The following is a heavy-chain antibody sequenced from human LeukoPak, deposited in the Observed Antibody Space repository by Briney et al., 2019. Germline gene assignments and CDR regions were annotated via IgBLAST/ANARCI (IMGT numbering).Heavy chain of an antibody. CDR1: GFTFSSYW. CDR2: IKQDGSEK. D-gene: IGHD2-2*01. CDR3: ARDDCSSISCYHNWFDP. Sequence: GGSLRLSCAASGFTFSSYWMSWVRQAPGKGLEWVANIKQDGSEKYYVESVKGRFTISRVNAKNSLYLQMNSLRAEDTAVYYCARDDCSSISCYHNWFDPWGQGTLVTVSS. J-gene: IGHJ5*02. V-gene: IGHV3-7*01.